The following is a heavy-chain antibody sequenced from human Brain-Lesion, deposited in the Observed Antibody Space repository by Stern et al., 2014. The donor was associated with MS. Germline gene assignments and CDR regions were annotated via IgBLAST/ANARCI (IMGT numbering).Heavy chain of an antibody. CDR3: ARRKVNTMTLDY. D-gene: IGHD5-18*01. J-gene: IGHJ4*02. CDR1: GYTVSGHY. CDR2: INPNTGAT. V-gene: IGHV1-2*06. Sequence: QVQLMQSGAEVKKPGASVTVSCTPSGYTVSGHYIDWVRQAPGQGPEWMGLINPNTGATIYAQNFRCRVTLTRDTSTTTVYLDLNRLRSDDTAVYYCARRKVNTMTLDYWGQGTLVTVSS.